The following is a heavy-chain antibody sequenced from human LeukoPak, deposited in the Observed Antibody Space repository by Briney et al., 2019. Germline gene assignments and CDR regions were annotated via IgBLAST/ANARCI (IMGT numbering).Heavy chain of an antibody. V-gene: IGHV3-23*01. J-gene: IGHJ4*02. Sequence: GGSLRLSCAASGFAFSSYAMSWVRQAPGKGLEWVSAISGSGGSTYYADSVKGRFTISRHNSKNTLYLQMNSLRAEDTAVYYCAKDLGASGDYDYWGQGTLVTVSS. D-gene: IGHD4-17*01. CDR1: GFAFSSYA. CDR3: AKDLGASGDYDY. CDR2: ISGSGGST.